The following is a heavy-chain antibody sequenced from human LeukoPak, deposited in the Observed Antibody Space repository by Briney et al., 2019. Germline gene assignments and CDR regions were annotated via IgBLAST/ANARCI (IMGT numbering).Heavy chain of an antibody. CDR2: INSDGSST. CDR3: ARDDPVAAAYDY. V-gene: IGHV3-74*01. Sequence: PGGSLRLSCAASGFTFNSYWMHWVRQAPGKGLVWVSRINSDGSSTSYADSVRGRFTISRDNAKNTLYLQMNSLRAEDTAVYYCARDDPVAAAYDYWGQGTLVTVSS. D-gene: IGHD6-13*01. J-gene: IGHJ4*02. CDR1: GFTFNSYW.